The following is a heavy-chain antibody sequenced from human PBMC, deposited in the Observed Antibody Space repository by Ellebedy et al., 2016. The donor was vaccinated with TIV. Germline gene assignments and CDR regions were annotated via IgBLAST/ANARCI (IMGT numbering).Heavy chain of an antibody. CDR1: GGTFSSYA. V-gene: IGHV1-2*04. D-gene: IGHD5-18*01. J-gene: IGHJ4*02. Sequence: ASVKVSXKASGGTFSSYAISWVRQAPGQGLEWMGGIIPNSCGTNYAQKFQGWVTMTRDTSISTAYMELSRLRSDDTAVYYCARGSYTAILKYYFDYWGQGTLVTVSS. CDR2: IIPNSCGT. CDR3: ARGSYTAILKYYFDY.